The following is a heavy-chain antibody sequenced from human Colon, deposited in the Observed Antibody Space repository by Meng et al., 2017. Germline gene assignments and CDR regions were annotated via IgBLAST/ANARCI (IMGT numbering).Heavy chain of an antibody. CDR2: INHSGST. CDR3: ARGWGYCSSTSCYFLDY. CDR1: GGSFSGYY. D-gene: IGHD2-2*01. Sequence: HVQLQQWGAGLLKPSETLSLTCAVYGGSFSGYYWSWIRQPPGKGLEWIGEINHSGSTNYNPSLKSRVTISVDTSKNQFSLKLSPVTAADTAVYYCARGWGYCSSTSCYFLDYWGQGTLVTVSS. J-gene: IGHJ4*02. V-gene: IGHV4-34*01.